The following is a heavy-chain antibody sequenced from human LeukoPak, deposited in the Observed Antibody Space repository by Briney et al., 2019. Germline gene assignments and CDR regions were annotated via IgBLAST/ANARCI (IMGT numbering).Heavy chain of an antibody. CDR2: IYHSGST. J-gene: IGHJ4*02. CDR3: ARAPTGRDFDY. D-gene: IGHD1-1*01. CDR1: GGSISSNNW. Sequence: SGTLSLTCAVSGGSISSNNWWSCVRQPPGKGLEWIGEIYHSGSTNYNPSLRSRVTMSVDTSKNQFSLKLSSVTAADTAAYYCARAPTGRDFDYWGQGTLVTVSS. V-gene: IGHV4-4*02.